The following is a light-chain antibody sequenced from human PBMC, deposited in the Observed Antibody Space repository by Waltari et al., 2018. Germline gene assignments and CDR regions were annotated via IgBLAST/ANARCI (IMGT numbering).Light chain of an antibody. V-gene: IGKV3-20*01. CDR2: AAS. Sequence: EIVLTQSPGTLSLSPGEGATLSCRAGQTVTGSYLAWFQRKPGQAPRLLIYAASSRATGITDRFSGSGSGTDFTLTISRLEPEDFAVYYCHQYATSPWTFGQGTKVEIK. J-gene: IGKJ1*01. CDR1: QTVTGSY. CDR3: HQYATSPWT.